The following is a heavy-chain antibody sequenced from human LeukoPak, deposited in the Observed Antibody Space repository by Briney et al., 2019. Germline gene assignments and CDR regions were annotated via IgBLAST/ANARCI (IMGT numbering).Heavy chain of an antibody. CDR3: VKVSIAVAGSDY. D-gene: IGHD6-13*01. V-gene: IGHV3-7*01. CDR2: IKEDGSEK. CDR1: GFIFSDYW. J-gene: IGHJ4*02. Sequence: PGGSLRLSCAASGFIFSDYWMTWVRRAPGKGLEWVANIKEDGSEKYYLDSVSGRFTISRDNAKNSLYLQMNSLRAEDTAVYYCVKVSIAVAGSDYWGQGTLVTVSS.